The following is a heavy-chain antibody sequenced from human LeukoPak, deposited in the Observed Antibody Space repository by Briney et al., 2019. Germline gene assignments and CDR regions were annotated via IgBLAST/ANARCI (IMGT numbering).Heavy chain of an antibody. CDR2: IYYTEST. CDR1: GGSVSSTSYY. Sequence: SESLSLTCTVSGGSVSSTSYYWGWVRQPPGKGLEWIGSIYYTESTYYNPSLKSRVAISVGTSKNQFSLKLSSVTAADTAVYYCARRIQGGSGWTFDYWGQGTLVTVSS. CDR3: ARRIQGGSGWTFDY. V-gene: IGHV4-39*01. D-gene: IGHD6-19*01. J-gene: IGHJ4*02.